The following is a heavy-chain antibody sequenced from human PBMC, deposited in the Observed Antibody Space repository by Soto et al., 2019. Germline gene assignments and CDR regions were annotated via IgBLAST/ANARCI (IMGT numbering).Heavy chain of an antibody. V-gene: IGHV1-69*13. Sequence: ASVKVSCKASGGTFSSYAISWVRQAPGQGLEWMGGIIPIFGTANYAQKFQGRVTITADESTSTAYMELSSLRSEDTAVYYCARDRSYWDYGDYYFDYWGQGTLVTVSS. D-gene: IGHD4-17*01. CDR3: ARDRSYWDYGDYYFDY. CDR1: GGTFSSYA. J-gene: IGHJ4*02. CDR2: IIPIFGTA.